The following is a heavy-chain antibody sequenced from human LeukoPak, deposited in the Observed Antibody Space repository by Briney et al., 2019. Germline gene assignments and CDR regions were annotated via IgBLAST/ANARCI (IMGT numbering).Heavy chain of an antibody. CDR3: ARAITSGYDYFDY. V-gene: IGHV4-30-4*01. Sequence: SQTLSLTCAVSGGSISSGDYYWSWIRQPPGKGLEWIGYIYYSGSTYYNPSLKSRVTISVDTSKNQFSLKLSSVTAADTAVYYCARAITSGYDYFDYWGQGTLVTVSS. CDR1: GGSISSGDYY. D-gene: IGHD5-12*01. CDR2: IYYSGST. J-gene: IGHJ4*02.